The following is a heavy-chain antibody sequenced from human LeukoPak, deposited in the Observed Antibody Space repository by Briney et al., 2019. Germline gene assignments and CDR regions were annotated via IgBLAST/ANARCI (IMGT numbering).Heavy chain of an antibody. V-gene: IGHV3-74*01. Sequence: GGSLRLSCAVSGFTFSSSWMHWVRQAPGKGLVWVSHIKTDGSTAAYADSVKGRFTISRDNAKNTLYLQMNSLRAEDTGVYYCARGNQQLPRPTPDYWGQGTLVTVSS. CDR3: ARGNQQLPRPTPDY. J-gene: IGHJ4*02. CDR1: GFTFSSSW. D-gene: IGHD2-2*01. CDR2: IKTDGSTA.